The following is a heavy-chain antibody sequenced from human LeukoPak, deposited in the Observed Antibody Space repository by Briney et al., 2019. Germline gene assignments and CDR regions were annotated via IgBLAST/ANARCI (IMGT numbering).Heavy chain of an antibody. J-gene: IGHJ4*02. Sequence: GGSLRLSCAASGFTFSRFGMHWVRQAPGKGLEWVALIRYDGSDKYYADSVRGRFTISRDNSKNTFYLQMDSLRTDDTAVYYCARQYSSEFVYWGQGTLVTVSS. D-gene: IGHD6-19*01. CDR1: GFTFSRFG. CDR3: ARQYSSEFVY. V-gene: IGHV3-30*02. CDR2: IRYDGSDK.